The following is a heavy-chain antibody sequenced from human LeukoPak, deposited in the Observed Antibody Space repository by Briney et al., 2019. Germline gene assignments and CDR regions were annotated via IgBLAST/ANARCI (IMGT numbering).Heavy chain of an antibody. CDR3: ARELCSGGSCYSYYYYYGMDV. CDR1: GFTFSSYS. Sequence: GGSLRLSCAASGFTFSSYSMNWVRQAPGKGLEWVSSISSSSSYIYYADSVKGRFTISRDNAKNSLYLQMNSLRAEDTAVYYCARELCSGGSCYSYYYYYGMDVWGQGTTVTVSS. V-gene: IGHV3-21*01. J-gene: IGHJ6*02. D-gene: IGHD2-15*01. CDR2: ISSSSSYI.